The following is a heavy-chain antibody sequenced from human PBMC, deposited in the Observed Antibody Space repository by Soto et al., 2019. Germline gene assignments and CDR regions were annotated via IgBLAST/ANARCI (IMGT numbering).Heavy chain of an antibody. V-gene: IGHV1-69*13. CDR1: GGTFSSYA. Sequence: SVKVSCKASGGTFSSYAISWVRQAPGQGLEWMGGIIPIFGTANYAQKFQGRVTITADESTSTAYMELSSLRSEDTAVYYCARGYYDSSGYSYGMDVWGQGTTVTVSS. D-gene: IGHD3-22*01. CDR2: IIPIFGTA. CDR3: ARGYYDSSGYSYGMDV. J-gene: IGHJ6*02.